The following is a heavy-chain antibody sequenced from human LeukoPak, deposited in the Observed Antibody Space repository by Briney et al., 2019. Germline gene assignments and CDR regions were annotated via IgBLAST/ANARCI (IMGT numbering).Heavy chain of an antibody. CDR3: ARGAVVVAAPNWFDP. D-gene: IGHD2-15*01. CDR2: IIPIFGIA. V-gene: IGHV1-69*04. CDR1: GGTFSSYA. Sequence: SVKVSCKASGGTFSSYAISWVRQAPGQGLEWMGRIIPIFGIANYAQKFQGRVTITADKSTSTAYMELSSLRSEDTAVYYCARGAVVVAAPNWFDPWGQGTLITVSS. J-gene: IGHJ5*02.